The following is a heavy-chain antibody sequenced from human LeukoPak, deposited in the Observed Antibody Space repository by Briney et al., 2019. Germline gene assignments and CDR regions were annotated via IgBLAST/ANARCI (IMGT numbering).Heavy chain of an antibody. J-gene: IGHJ4*02. CDR2: INHSGST. D-gene: IGHD3-3*01. CDR1: GGSFSGYY. V-gene: IGHV4-34*01. CDR3: ARRLPRVKNFDY. Sequence: SETLSLTCAVYGGSFSGYYWSWIRQPPGKGLEWIGGINHSGSTNYNPSLKSRVTISVDTSKNQFSLKLSSVTAADTAVYYCARRLPRVKNFDYWGQGTLVTVSS.